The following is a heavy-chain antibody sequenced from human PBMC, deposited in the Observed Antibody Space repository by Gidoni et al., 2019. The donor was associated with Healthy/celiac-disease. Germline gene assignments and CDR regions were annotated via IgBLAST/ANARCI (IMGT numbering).Heavy chain of an antibody. Sequence: QVQLQESGPGLVKPSETLSLTCPVSGGSISSFYWSWIRQPPGKGLEWIGYIYYSGSTNYNPSLKSRVTISVDTSKNQFSLKLSSVTAADTAVYYCARVALAYCGGDCYSGWFDPWGQGTLVTVSS. J-gene: IGHJ5*02. CDR2: IYYSGST. CDR3: ARVALAYCGGDCYSGWFDP. V-gene: IGHV4-59*01. CDR1: GGSISSFY. D-gene: IGHD2-21*02.